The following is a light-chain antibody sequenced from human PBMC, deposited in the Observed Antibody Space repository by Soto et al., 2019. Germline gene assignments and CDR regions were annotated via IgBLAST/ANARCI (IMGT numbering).Light chain of an antibody. CDR1: TLGDKY. CDR2: QDS. CDR3: QAWDSSTYVV. J-gene: IGLJ2*01. Sequence: SYELTQPPSVSVSPGQTASITCSGDTLGDKYACWYQQKPGQSPVLVIYQDSKRPSGIPERVSGSNSGNTATLTISGTQAMDEADYYCQAWDSSTYVVFGGGTQLTVL. V-gene: IGLV3-1*01.